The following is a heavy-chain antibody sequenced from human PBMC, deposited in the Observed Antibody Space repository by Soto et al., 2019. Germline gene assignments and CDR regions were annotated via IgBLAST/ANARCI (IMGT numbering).Heavy chain of an antibody. V-gene: IGHV3-30*18. CDR2: ISYDGSNK. Sequence: QVQLVESGGGVVQPGRSLRLSCAASGFTFSSYGMHWVRQAPGKGLEWVAVISYDGSNKYYADSVKGRFIISRDNSKNTLYLQMNSLRAEDTAVYYCAKDREKGHPQLVYYYYGMDVWGQGTTVTVSS. CDR1: GFTFSSYG. D-gene: IGHD6-13*01. CDR3: AKDREKGHPQLVYYYYGMDV. J-gene: IGHJ6*02.